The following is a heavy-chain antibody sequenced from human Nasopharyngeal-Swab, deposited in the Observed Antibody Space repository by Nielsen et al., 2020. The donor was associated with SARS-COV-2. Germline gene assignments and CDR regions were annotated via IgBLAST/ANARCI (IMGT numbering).Heavy chain of an antibody. Sequence: ASVKVSCKASGYTFTDYYLHWVRQAPGQGLEWMGWINPNSGVPNSAQKFQGRVTMTRDTSISTAYMELSRLTSDDTALYYCARESTCSSTSCALDHWGQGTLVTVSS. CDR3: ARESTCSSTSCALDH. V-gene: IGHV1-2*02. J-gene: IGHJ4*02. CDR2: INPNSGVP. D-gene: IGHD2-2*01. CDR1: GYTFTDYY.